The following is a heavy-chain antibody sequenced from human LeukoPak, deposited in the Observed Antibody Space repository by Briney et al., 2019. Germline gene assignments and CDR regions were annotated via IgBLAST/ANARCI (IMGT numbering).Heavy chain of an antibody. CDR3: ARLNSVNLSHY. J-gene: IGHJ4*01. Sequence: GGSLRLSCVASGFTFSRDGMNWVRQARGRGLEWIAHITGPSSSNKLCYADSVKGRFTITRDNVKGALYLQMSSLRAEDTAVYYCARLNSVNLSHYGGRGTLVSVSS. CDR1: GFTFSRDG. V-gene: IGHV3-48*01. CDR2: ITGPSSSNKL. D-gene: IGHD5/OR15-5a*01.